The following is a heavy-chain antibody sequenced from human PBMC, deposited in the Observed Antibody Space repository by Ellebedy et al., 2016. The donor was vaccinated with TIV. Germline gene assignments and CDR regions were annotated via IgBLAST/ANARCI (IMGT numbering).Heavy chain of an antibody. CDR2: ISYDGSNK. CDR1: GFTFRSYS. D-gene: IGHD1-26*01. CDR3: ARDVAGGSFYNWFDP. J-gene: IGHJ5*02. Sequence: GESLKISCAASGFTFRSYSMHWVRQAPGKGLEWVAVISYDGSNKNYADSVKGRFTISKDNSKNTLYLQMNSLRAEDTAVYYCARDVAGGSFYNWFDPWGLGTLVTVSS. V-gene: IGHV3-30*01.